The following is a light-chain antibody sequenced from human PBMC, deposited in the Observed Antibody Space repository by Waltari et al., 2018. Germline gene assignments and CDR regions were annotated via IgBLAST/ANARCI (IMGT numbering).Light chain of an antibody. Sequence: QSALTQPPSASGSPGQSVTISCPETISDVGGSKYVPWYQQHPGKAPKLMIYEVSERPSGVPDRFSGSKSGNTAALSVSGLQAEDEADYYCSSYAGSHNLVFGGGTKLTVL. CDR2: EVS. CDR3: SSYAGSHNLV. CDR1: ISDVGGSKY. V-gene: IGLV2-8*01. J-gene: IGLJ3*02.